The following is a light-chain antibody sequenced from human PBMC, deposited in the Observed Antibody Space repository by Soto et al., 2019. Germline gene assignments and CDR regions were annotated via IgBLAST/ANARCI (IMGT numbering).Light chain of an antibody. J-gene: IGLJ1*01. Sequence: QSVLTQPASVSASPGQSITISCTGTSSDVGGSNFVSWYQQHPGKPPKLIIYDVATRPSGVSNRFSGSKSGSTASLIISRLQTEDEADYYCSSYTSTNTLYVFGTGTKLTVL. CDR1: SSDVGGSNF. V-gene: IGLV2-14*03. CDR2: DVA. CDR3: SSYTSTNTLYV.